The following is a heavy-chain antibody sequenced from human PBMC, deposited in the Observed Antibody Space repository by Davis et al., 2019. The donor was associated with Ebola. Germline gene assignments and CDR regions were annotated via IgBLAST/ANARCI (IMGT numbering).Heavy chain of an antibody. CDR3: ARDPGSGRDAFDI. CDR1: GGSISSNNW. J-gene: IGHJ3*02. V-gene: IGHV4-4*02. CDR2: IFHDEST. D-gene: IGHD3-10*01. Sequence: SETLSLTCAVSGGSISSNNWWNWVRQSPGKGLEWLGEIFHDESTNYNPSLKSRVTVSMDKSKNQFPLRLTSVTAADTGVYYCARDPGSGRDAFDIWGQGTMVIVSS.